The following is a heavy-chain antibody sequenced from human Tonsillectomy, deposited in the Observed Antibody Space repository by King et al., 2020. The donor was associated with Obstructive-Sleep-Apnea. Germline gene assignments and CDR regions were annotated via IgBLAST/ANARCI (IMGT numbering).Heavy chain of an antibody. D-gene: IGHD1-26*01. CDR1: GYTFTNYD. V-gene: IGHV1-2*02. J-gene: IGHJ4*02. Sequence: QLVQSGAEVKKPGASVKVSCKASGYTFTNYDMHWVRQAPGQGLEWMGWINPNSGGTNYAQKFQGRVTMTRDTSISTAYMELSRLRSDDMAVYYCASYGTVRAIGYFDYWGQGTLVTVSS. CDR2: INPNSGGT. CDR3: ASYGTVRAIGYFDY.